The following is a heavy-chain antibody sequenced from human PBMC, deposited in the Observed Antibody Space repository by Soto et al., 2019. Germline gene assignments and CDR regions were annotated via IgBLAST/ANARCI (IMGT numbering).Heavy chain of an antibody. CDR1: GSTFNIYA. CDR2: ISSTGGST. J-gene: IGHJ4*02. V-gene: IGHV3-23*01. Sequence: GGSLRLSFAASGSTFNIYAMNWVRQAPGKGLEWVATISSTGGSTYYADSVKGRFTISRDNSKNTLYLQMNSLRVEDTAVYYCAKDRLAGNFDYWGQGTQVTVSS. CDR3: AKDRLAGNFDY.